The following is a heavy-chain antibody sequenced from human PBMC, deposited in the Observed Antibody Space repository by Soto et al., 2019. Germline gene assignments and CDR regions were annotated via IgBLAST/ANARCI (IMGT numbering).Heavy chain of an antibody. D-gene: IGHD1-26*01. V-gene: IGHV3-7*01. CDR2: INQDGSEM. Sequence: EVQLVESGGGLVQPGGSLRLSCAASGFTFTNYWMTWVRQAPGKGLAWVANINQDGSEMYYVDSVKGRFTISRDNAKNSLYLQMNSLRAEDTAVYYCAREQGGVGAEVVNWFDPWGQGTLVTVSS. J-gene: IGHJ5*02. CDR3: AREQGGVGAEVVNWFDP. CDR1: GFTFTNYW.